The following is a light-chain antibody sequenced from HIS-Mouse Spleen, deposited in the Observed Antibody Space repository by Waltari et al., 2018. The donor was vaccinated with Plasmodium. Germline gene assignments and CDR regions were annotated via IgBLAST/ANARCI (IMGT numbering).Light chain of an antibody. CDR3: QQYNSYSWT. CDR2: KAS. CDR1: QSISSW. V-gene: IGKV1-5*03. J-gene: IGKJ1*01. Sequence: DIQMTQSPSTLSASVGDRVTITCRASQSISSWLAWYQQKPGKAPKLLIYKASSLESGVPSMFIGSGSGTEFTITISSLQPDDFATYYCQQYNSYSWTFGQGTKVEIK.